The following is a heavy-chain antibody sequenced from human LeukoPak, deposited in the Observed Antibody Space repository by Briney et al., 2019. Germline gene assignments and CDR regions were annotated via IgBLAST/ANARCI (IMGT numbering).Heavy chain of an antibody. Sequence: PGRSLRLSCAASGFTFSSYAMHWVRQAPGKGLEWVAVISYDGSNKYYADSVKGRFTISRDNSKNTLYLQMNSLRAEDTAVYYCARDRTFNWGSHYFDYWGQGTLVTVSS. D-gene: IGHD7-27*01. CDR3: ARDRTFNWGSHYFDY. V-gene: IGHV3-30-3*01. J-gene: IGHJ4*02. CDR2: ISYDGSNK. CDR1: GFTFSSYA.